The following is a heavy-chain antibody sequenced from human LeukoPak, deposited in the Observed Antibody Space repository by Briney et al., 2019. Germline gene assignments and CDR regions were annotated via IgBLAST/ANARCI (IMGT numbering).Heavy chain of an antibody. Sequence: SETLSLTCTVSGVSISGYYWSWIRQPAGKGLEWIGRIYSSGSTNYNPSLKSRVTMSLDTSKNQFSLKLSSVTAADTAVYYCARDFTDSRSSLVYYYYYYMDVWGKGTTVTVSS. V-gene: IGHV4-4*07. CDR1: GVSISGYY. D-gene: IGHD1-26*01. J-gene: IGHJ6*03. CDR2: IYSSGST. CDR3: ARDFTDSRSSLVYYYYYYMDV.